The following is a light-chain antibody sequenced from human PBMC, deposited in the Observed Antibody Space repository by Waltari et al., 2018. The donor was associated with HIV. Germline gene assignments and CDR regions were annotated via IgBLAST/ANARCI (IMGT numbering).Light chain of an antibody. Sequence: NFMLTQHHSVSESPGKTVTISCSGAGGDIADNYVQWYQQRPGSAPTTVIYEDSQTPSGVPDRFSGSIDSSSNSASLTISRLKTEDEADYHCQSYDIQTPVVFGGGTTLTVL. J-gene: IGLJ2*01. CDR1: GGDIADNY. CDR3: QSYDIQTPVV. V-gene: IGLV6-57*02. CDR2: EDS.